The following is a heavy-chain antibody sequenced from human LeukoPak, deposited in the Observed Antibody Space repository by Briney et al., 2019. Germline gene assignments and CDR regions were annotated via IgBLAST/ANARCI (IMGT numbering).Heavy chain of an antibody. CDR2: IYPGDSDT. CDR3: ARGRRYYDLLTGYYRDPYYFDY. Sequence: GESLKISCQGSGYSFTTYWIGWVRQMPGKGLEWMGIIYPGDSDTRYSPSFQGQVTISADKSISTAYLQWSSLKASDTAMYYCARGRRYYDLLTGYYRDPYYFDYWGQGTLVTVSS. J-gene: IGHJ4*02. CDR1: GYSFTTYW. V-gene: IGHV5-51*01. D-gene: IGHD3-9*01.